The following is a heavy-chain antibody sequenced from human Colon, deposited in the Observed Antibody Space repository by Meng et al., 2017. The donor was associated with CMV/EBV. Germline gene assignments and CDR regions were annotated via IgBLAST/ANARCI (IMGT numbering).Heavy chain of an antibody. D-gene: IGHD4-11*01. V-gene: IGHV6-1*01. J-gene: IGHJ6*02. CDR3: ARGLPNYYEYGMDV. CDR1: GDSVSNNNGA. CDR2: TFYRSKWYN. Sequence: QTPSLTGAISGDSVSNNNGAWNWIRQSPSRGLEWLGRTFYRSKWYNEYAPSVKSRININPDTSKNQFSLQVNPVTPEDTAVYYCARGLPNYYEYGMDVWGQGTTVTVSS.